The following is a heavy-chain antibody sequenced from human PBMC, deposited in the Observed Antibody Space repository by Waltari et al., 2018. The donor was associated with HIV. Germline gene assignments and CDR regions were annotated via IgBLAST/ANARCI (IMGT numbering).Heavy chain of an antibody. CDR1: GAPVRGGSHF. Sequence: LQLQESGPGLVEPLQTLSLTCTVAGAPVRGGSHFWSWDRQPAGGGLEWIGRVYTTGSIHYSTSLKNRVTISLDTSKNVLSLKSASVTAADTAFYYCARDSPAGFGGIVGLWGQGLLVTVSS. CDR2: VYTTGSI. V-gene: IGHV4-61*02. CDR3: ARDSPAGFGGIVGL. J-gene: IGHJ4*02. D-gene: IGHD3-16*01.